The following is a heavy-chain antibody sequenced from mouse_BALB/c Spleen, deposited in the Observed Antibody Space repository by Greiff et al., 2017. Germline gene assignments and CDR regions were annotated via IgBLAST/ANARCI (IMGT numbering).Heavy chain of an antibody. V-gene: IGHV5-17*02. CDR2: ISSGSSTI. J-gene: IGHJ2*01. D-gene: IGHD1-2*01. Sequence: EVKLVESGGGLVQPGGSRKLSCAASGFTFSSFGMHWVRQAPEKGLEWVAYISSGSSTIYYADTVKGRFTISSDNPKNTLFLQMTSLRSEDTAMYYCARSTNYYSYAALLDYWGQGTTLTVSS. CDR3: ARSTNYYSYAALLDY. CDR1: GFTFSSFG.